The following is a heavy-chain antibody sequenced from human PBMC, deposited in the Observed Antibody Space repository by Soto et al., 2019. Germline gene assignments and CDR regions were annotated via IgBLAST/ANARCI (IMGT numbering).Heavy chain of an antibody. Sequence: QVQLVQSGAEVKKPGSSVKVSCKASGGTFSSYAISWVRQAPGQGLEWMGGIIPIFGTANYAQKVQGRVTITADESTSPAYMELSSLRSEDTAVYYCARAWRGGSGSYYLRTYYYYGMDVWGQGTTVTVSS. CDR1: GGTFSSYA. CDR2: IIPIFGTA. D-gene: IGHD3-10*01. J-gene: IGHJ6*02. V-gene: IGHV1-69*01. CDR3: ARAWRGGSGSYYLRTYYYYGMDV.